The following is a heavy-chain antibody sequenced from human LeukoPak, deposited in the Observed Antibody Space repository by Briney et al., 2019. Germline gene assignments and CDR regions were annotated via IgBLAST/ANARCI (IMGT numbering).Heavy chain of an antibody. CDR2: INHSGST. V-gene: IGHV4-34*01. J-gene: IGHJ4*02. D-gene: IGHD3-22*01. CDR1: GGSFSGYY. CDR3: AGGQHYYYDSSGYSPGFDY. Sequence: SETLSLTCAVYGGSFSGYYWSWIRQPPGKGLEWIGEINHSGSTNYIPSLKSRVTISVDTSKNQFSLKLSSVTAADTAVYYCAGGQHYYYDSSGYSPGFDYWGQGTLVTVSS.